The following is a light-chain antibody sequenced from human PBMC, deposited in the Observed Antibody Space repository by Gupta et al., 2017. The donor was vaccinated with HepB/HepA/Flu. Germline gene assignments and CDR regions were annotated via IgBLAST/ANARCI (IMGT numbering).Light chain of an antibody. J-gene: IGLJ2*01. CDR3: QSYDTSNVI. CDR1: GGSIVSNS. Sequence: FTLTQPHSMSESPGKTVTISCTGNGGSIVSNSVQWYQQRPGSAPTIVIYEDNERPSGVPDRFSGSIDSSSNSASLTISGLKTEDEAFYSCQSYDTSNVIFGGGTKLTVL. CDR2: EDN. V-gene: IGLV6-57*02.